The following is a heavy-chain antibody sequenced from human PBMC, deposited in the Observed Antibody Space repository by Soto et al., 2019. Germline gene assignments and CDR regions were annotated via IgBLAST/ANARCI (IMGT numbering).Heavy chain of an antibody. Sequence: PGGSLRLSCAASGFTFSTYGMHWVRQAPGKGLEWVAVISFDGSYKYYPDPVKGRFTISRDSSKNSLYLQMNSLRADDTAVYYCAKSTGTGHDAFHIWGQGTMVTVSS. CDR2: ISFDGSYK. J-gene: IGHJ3*02. CDR3: AKSTGTGHDAFHI. CDR1: GFTFSTYG. V-gene: IGHV3-30*18.